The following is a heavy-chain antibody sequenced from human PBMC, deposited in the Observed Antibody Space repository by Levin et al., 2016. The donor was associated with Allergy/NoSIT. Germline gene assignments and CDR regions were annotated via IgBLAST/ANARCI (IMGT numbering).Heavy chain of an antibody. CDR2: TSGSTGDA. D-gene: IGHD1-26*01. J-gene: IGHJ5*02. Sequence: ASVKVSCKASGDIFTYYGISWVRQAPGQGLEWMGWTSGSTGDAYLNKRFQDRLIMTRDKSTNTAYMELRGLTSDDTALYFCARARVVGPLFDPWGQGTLVTVSS. CDR3: ARARVVGPLFDP. CDR1: GDIFTYYG. V-gene: IGHV1-18*01.